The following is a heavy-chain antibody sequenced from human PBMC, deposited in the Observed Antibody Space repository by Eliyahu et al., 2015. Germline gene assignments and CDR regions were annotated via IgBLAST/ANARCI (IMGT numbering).Heavy chain of an antibody. V-gene: IGHV4-31*03. CDR3: ARGHNGSGSYYNAPDY. J-gene: IGHJ4*02. CDR1: GCSISSGGYY. CDR2: IYYSGST. D-gene: IGHD3-10*01. Sequence: QVQLQESGPGLVKPSQTLSLTCTVSGCSISSGGYYWSWIRQHPGKGLGWXGYIYYSGSTYYNPSLKSRVTISVDTSKNQFSLKLSSVTAADTAVYYCARGHNGSGSYYNAPDYWGQGTLVTVSS.